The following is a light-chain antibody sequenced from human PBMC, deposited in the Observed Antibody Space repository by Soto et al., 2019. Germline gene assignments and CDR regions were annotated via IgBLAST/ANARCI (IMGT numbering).Light chain of an antibody. CDR3: QQYGSSPT. CDR1: QSGSSSY. Sequence: EMALTQSPGTLYLSPGPRDTLSCRASQSGSSSYLAWYQQNPGQAPRLLIYGASSRATGIPDRFSGSGSGTDFTLTISRLEPEDFAVYYCQQYGSSPTFGGWTKVEIK. J-gene: IGKJ4*01. V-gene: IGKV3-20*01. CDR2: GAS.